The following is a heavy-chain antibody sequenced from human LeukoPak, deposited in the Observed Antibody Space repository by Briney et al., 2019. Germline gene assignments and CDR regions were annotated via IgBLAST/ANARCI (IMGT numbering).Heavy chain of an antibody. CDR2: INPNSGGT. J-gene: IGHJ4*02. Sequence: ASVKVSCKASGYTFTGYYMHWVRQAPGQGLEWMGWINPNSGGTNYAQKFQGWVTMTRDTSISTAYMELSRLRSDDTAVYYCARATDIVATIGFDYWGQGTLVTVSS. CDR3: ARATDIVATIGFDY. D-gene: IGHD5-12*01. V-gene: IGHV1-2*04. CDR1: GYTFTGYY.